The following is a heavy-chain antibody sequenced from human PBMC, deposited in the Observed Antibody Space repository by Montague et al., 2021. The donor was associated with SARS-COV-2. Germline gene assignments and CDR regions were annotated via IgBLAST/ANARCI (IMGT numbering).Heavy chain of an antibody. CDR3: VRDPAPSGSGTFYDY. CDR1: GDSVSHDF. CDR2: VYYSRSS. V-gene: IGHV4-59*02. Sequence: SETLSLTYTVSGDSVSHDFWTWIRQPPGKGLEWIGYVYYSRSSSYNPSLRGRVSIAVDTSKNQFSLRLSTVTAADTAIYYCVRDPAPSGSGTFYDYWGQGTLFAVSS. D-gene: IGHD1-26*01. J-gene: IGHJ4*02.